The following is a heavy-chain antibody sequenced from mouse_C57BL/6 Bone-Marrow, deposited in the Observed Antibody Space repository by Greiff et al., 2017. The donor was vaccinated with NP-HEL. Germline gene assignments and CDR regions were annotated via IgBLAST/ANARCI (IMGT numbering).Heavy chain of an antibody. CDR2: IDPSDSYT. CDR3: ATHPGFAY. V-gene: IGHV1-50*01. Sequence: VQLQQPGAELVKPGASVKLSCKASGYTFTSYWMQWVKQRPGQGLEWIGEIDPSDSYTNYNQKFKGKATLTVDTSSSTAYMQLSSLTSEDSAVYYCATHPGFAYWGQGTLVTVSA. CDR1: GYTFTSYW. J-gene: IGHJ3*01.